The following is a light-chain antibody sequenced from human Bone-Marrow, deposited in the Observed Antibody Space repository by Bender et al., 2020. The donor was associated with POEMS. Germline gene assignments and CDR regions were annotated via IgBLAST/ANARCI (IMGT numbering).Light chain of an antibody. CDR3: SSYAGDYNLV. J-gene: IGLJ3*02. V-gene: IGLV2-8*01. CDR1: SSDVGGYVL. CDR2: EVT. Sequence: QSALTQPASVPGSLGQSITISCTGTSSDVGGYVLVSWYQHHPGKSPKLMIYEVTKRPSGVPDRFSGSKSGNTASLTVSGLQAEDEADYYCSSYAGDYNLVFGGGTKLTVL.